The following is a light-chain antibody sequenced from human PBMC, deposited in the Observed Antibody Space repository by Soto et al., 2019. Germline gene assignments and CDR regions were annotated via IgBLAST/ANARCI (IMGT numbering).Light chain of an antibody. CDR1: QSISNY. CDR2: AAS. J-gene: IGKJ1*01. Sequence: DIQMTQSPSSLSASVGDRVTITCRASQSISNYLIWYQQKPGKAPKLLMYAASSLQSGVPSRFSGSGSGTDFTLTISSLEPEDFATYYCQQSYSTPRTFGQGTKVEI. CDR3: QQSYSTPRT. V-gene: IGKV1-39*01.